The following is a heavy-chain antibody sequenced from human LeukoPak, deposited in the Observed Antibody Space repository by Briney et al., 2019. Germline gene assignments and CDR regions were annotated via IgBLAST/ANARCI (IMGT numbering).Heavy chain of an antibody. J-gene: IGHJ6*02. D-gene: IGHD4-23*01. CDR2: ISAYNGNT. CDR3: AREKTTVVPLHYYYGMDV. Sequence: GASVKVSCKASGYTFTSYGISWVRQAPGQGLEWMGWISAYNGNTNYAQKLQGRVTMTTDTSTSTAYMELRSLRSEDTAVYYCAREKTTVVPLHYYYGMDVWGQGTTVTVSS. V-gene: IGHV1-18*01. CDR1: GYTFTSYG.